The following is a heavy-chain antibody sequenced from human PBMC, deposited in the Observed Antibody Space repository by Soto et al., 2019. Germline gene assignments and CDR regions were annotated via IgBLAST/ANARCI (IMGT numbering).Heavy chain of an antibody. D-gene: IGHD6-13*01. Sequence: ASVKVSCKVSGYTLTELSMHWVRQAPGKGLEWMGGFDPEDGETIYAQKFQGRVTMTEDTSTDTAYMELSSLRSEDTAVYYCATISYDSSWYYFDYWGQGTLVTVSS. V-gene: IGHV1-24*01. CDR1: GYTLTELS. CDR2: FDPEDGET. CDR3: ATISYDSSWYYFDY. J-gene: IGHJ4*02.